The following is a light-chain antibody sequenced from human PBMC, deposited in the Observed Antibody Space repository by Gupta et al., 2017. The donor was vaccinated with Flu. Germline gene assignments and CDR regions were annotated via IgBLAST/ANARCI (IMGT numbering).Light chain of an antibody. CDR3: QAWDSTTAGV. CDR1: NLGNKF. J-gene: IGLJ1*01. CDR2: QDS. V-gene: IGLV3-1*01. Sequence: PGQTASITCSGDNLGNKFTCWYQQKPGQSPVLVIHQDSKRPSGIPERFSGSNSGKTATLTISGTQAIDEGDYYCQAWDSTTAGVFGTGTKVTVL.